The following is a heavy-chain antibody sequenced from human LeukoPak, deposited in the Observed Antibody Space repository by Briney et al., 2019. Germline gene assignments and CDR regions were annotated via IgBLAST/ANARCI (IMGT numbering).Heavy chain of an antibody. J-gene: IGHJ3*02. D-gene: IGHD2-15*01. V-gene: IGHV3-30-3*01. Sequence: PGGSLRLSCAASGFTFSSYAMHWVRQAPGKGLEGVAVISYDGSNKYYADSVKGRFTISRDNAKNSLYLQMNSLRDEDTAVYYCARLYCSGGSCYSGDVFDMWGQGTVVTVSS. CDR1: GFTFSSYA. CDR2: ISYDGSNK. CDR3: ARLYCSGGSCYSGDVFDM.